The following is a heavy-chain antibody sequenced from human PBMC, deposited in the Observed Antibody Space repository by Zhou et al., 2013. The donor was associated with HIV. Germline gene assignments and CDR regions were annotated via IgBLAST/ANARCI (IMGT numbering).Heavy chain of an antibody. Sequence: QVQLVQSGAEVKKPGSSVKVSCKATGGTFSTYGFAWVRQAPGQGLEWMGTFTPFFASADYAQKFQGRVTITTDESTSTAYMELSSLRSEDTAVYYCARDRIAARELGLYNWFDPWGQGTLVTVSS. CDR2: FTPFFASA. CDR1: GGTFSTYG. CDR3: ARDRIAARELGLYNWFDP. V-gene: IGHV1-69*05. D-gene: IGHD6-6*01. J-gene: IGHJ5*02.